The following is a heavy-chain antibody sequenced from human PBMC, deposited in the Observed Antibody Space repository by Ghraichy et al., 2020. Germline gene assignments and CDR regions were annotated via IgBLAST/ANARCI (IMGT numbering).Heavy chain of an antibody. CDR2: ITGGSETT. V-gene: IGHV3-23*01. CDR3: AKDMVRGVFDGMDV. CDR1: GFTFSSYA. J-gene: IGHJ6*02. Sequence: LTCAASGFTFSSYAMSWVRQAPGKGLEWVSAITGGSETTYYADSVKGRFTISRDNSKNTLYVQMNSLRGEDPAIYYCAKDMVRGVFDGMDVWGQGTTVTVSS. D-gene: IGHD3-10*01.